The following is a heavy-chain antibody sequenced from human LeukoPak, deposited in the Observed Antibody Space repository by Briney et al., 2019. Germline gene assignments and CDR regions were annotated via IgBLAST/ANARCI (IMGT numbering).Heavy chain of an antibody. CDR3: ARPPKLRYSGSYDDAFDI. Sequence: ASVKVSCKASGYTFTGYYMHWVRQAPGQGLEWMGWINPNSGGTNYAQKFQGRVTMTRDTSISTAYMELSRLRSDDTAVYYCARPPKLRYSGSYDDAFDIWGQGTMATVSS. V-gene: IGHV1-2*02. CDR2: INPNSGGT. J-gene: IGHJ3*02. CDR1: GYTFTGYY. D-gene: IGHD1-26*01.